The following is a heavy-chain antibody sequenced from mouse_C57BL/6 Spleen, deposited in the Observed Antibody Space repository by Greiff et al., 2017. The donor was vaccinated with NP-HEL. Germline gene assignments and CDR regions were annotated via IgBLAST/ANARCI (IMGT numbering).Heavy chain of an antibody. CDR2: IHPNSGST. Sequence: VQLKQPGAELVKPGASVKLSCKASGYTFTSYWMHWVKQRPGQGLEWIGMIHPNSGSTNYNEKFKSKATLTVDKSSSTAYMQLSSLTSEDSAVYYCARSLSYYGNWVDYWGQGTSVTVSS. D-gene: IGHD2-10*01. CDR3: ARSLSYYGNWVDY. J-gene: IGHJ4*01. V-gene: IGHV1-64*01. CDR1: GYTFTSYW.